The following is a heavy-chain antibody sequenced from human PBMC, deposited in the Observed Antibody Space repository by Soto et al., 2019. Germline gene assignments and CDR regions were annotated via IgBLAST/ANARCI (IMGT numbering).Heavy chain of an antibody. CDR3: AREYGSSYSPRYYVMYV. V-gene: IGHV3-7*05. Sequence: EVQLVESGGGLVQPGGSLRLSCAASGFTLSSYWMSWVRQAPGKGLEWVSNIKQDGSETYSVDSVKGRFTISRDTAKSSLFLQVNSPRAEDTAVYYCAREYGSSYSPRYYVMYVWGQGTTFSVSS. CDR2: IKQDGSET. J-gene: IGHJ6*02. CDR1: GFTLSSYW. D-gene: IGHD6-13*01.